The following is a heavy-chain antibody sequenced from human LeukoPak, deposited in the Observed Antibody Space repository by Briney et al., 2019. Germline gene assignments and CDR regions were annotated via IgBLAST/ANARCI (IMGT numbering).Heavy chain of an antibody. J-gene: IGHJ5*02. V-gene: IGHV1-2*02. CDR2: INPDSGDA. Sequence: ASVKVSCKASGYTFTGHYMHWVRQAPGQGLEWMGRINPDSGDADYAQKFRGRVTMTRDTSISTAYMEMTRLRSDDTAVYYCARDTITWTFSWGQGTLVAVSS. CDR1: GYTFTGHY. D-gene: IGHD3-10*01. CDR3: ARDTITWTFS.